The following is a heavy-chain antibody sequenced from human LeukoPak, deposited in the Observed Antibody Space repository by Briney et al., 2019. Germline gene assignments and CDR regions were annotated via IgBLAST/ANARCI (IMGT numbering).Heavy chain of an antibody. CDR1: WFAVSNSY. CDR3: AGSSGGGFDY. D-gene: IGHD3-22*01. Sequence: GGSLRLSWAASWFAVSNSYMTLGRQAAGKGLELVSLNYSDGSTYYADPVKGRFTISRDNSKNTLYLQTNRLRAEDTGVYFCAGSSGGGFDYWGQGTLVTVSS. V-gene: IGHV3-53*01. CDR2: NYSDGST. J-gene: IGHJ4*02.